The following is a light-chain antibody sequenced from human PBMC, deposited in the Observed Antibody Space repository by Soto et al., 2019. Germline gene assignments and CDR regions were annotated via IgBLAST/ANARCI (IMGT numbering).Light chain of an antibody. V-gene: IGKV1-13*02. Sequence: AIQLTQSPSSLSASVGDRVTIPCRASQDISSALAWYQQKPGKAPKLLIYDASSLASGVPSRFTGSGSGTDFTLTISGLQPEDFATYYSQQFNTYPGFGGGTKVEIK. CDR3: QQFNTYPG. CDR2: DAS. CDR1: QDISSA. J-gene: IGKJ4*01.